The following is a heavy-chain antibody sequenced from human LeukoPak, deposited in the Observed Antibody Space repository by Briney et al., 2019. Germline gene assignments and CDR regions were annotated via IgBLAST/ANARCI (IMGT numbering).Heavy chain of an antibody. CDR3: ARVPLDDASRHYYPH. J-gene: IGHJ1*01. V-gene: IGHV1-3*04. CDR2: INTGNGNT. Sequence: GASVKVACKTSGYTFTNYGMHWVRQAPRQSPEWMGWINTGNGNTKSSQKFQDRVTLTRDTSASTAYMELNSLSSEDMAVYYCARVPLDDASRHYYPHWGQGTLVTVSS. D-gene: IGHD3-10*01. CDR1: GYTFTNYG.